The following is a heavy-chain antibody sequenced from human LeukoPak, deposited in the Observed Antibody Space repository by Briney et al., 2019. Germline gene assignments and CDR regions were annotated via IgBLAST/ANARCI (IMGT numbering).Heavy chain of an antibody. J-gene: IGHJ4*02. V-gene: IGHV3-30*18. CDR2: ISDDGRRK. D-gene: IGHD4-17*01. Sequence: GWSLTLACAASGFTFSSYGMHWVRQAPGKGREWVGVISDDGRRKDYADSVKGRFTTSRDNSKSTLYLQMNSLRAEDTAVYYCAKRPSDYGDYVSYFDYWGQGTLVTVSS. CDR3: AKRPSDYGDYVSYFDY. CDR1: GFTFSSYG.